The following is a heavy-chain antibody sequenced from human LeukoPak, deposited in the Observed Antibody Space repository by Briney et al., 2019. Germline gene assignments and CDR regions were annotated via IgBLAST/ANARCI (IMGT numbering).Heavy chain of an antibody. CDR2: INHSGST. CDR3: ARDYYGSGSRGMDV. V-gene: IGHV4-34*01. J-gene: IGHJ6*01. Sequence: SETLSLTCAVYGGSFSGYYWSWIRQPPGKGLEWVGEINHSGSTNYNPSLKSRVTISVDTSKNQFSLKLSSVTAADTAVYYCARDYYGSGSRGMDVWGQGTTVTVSS. CDR1: GGSFSGYY. D-gene: IGHD3-10*01.